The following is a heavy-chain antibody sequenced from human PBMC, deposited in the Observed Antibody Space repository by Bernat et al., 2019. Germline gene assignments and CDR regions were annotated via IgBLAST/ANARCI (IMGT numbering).Heavy chain of an antibody. CDR3: ARDQDPYCYYGMDV. J-gene: IGHJ6*02. V-gene: IGHV3-48*01. CDR2: ISSSSSTI. Sequence: EVQLVESGGGLVQPGGSLRLSCAASGFTFSSYSMNWVRQAPGKGLEWVSYISSSSSTIYYADSVKGRFTISRDNAKNSLYLQMNSLRAEDTAVYYCARDQDPYCYYGMDVWGQGTTVTVSS. CDR1: GFTFSSYS.